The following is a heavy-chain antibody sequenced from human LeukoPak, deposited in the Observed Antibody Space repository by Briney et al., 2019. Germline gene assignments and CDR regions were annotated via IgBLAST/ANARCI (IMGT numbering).Heavy chain of an antibody. CDR3: ARVGLRGYSYGYYMDV. D-gene: IGHD5-18*01. CDR1: GFTFSSYS. J-gene: IGHJ6*03. Sequence: GGSLRLSCAASGFTFSSYSMDWVRQAPGKGLEWVSSISSSSSYIYYADSVKGRFTISRDNAKNSLYLQMNSLRAEDTAVYYCARVGLRGYSYGYYMDVWGKGTTVTVSS. V-gene: IGHV3-21*01. CDR2: ISSSSSYI.